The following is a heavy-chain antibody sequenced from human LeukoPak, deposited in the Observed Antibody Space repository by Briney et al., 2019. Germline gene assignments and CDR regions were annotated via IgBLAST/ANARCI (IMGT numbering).Heavy chain of an antibody. V-gene: IGHV3-53*01. J-gene: IGHJ6*02. Sequence: PGGSLRLSCAASGFTFSSNYMSWVRQAPGKGLEWVSVIYSGGSTYYADPVKGRFTISRDNSKNTLYLQMNSLRAEDTAVYYCAAGGSYYYGMDVWGQGTTVTVSS. CDR2: IYSGGST. CDR3: AAGGSYYYGMDV. CDR1: GFTFSSNY. D-gene: IGHD3-16*01.